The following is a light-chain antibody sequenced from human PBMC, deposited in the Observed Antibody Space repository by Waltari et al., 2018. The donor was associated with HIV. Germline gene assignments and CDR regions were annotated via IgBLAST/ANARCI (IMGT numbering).Light chain of an antibody. CDR1: SSDIGISNF. V-gene: IGLV2-14*03. J-gene: IGLJ2*01. Sequence: QSALIQPASLSGSPGQSITISCTGTSSDIGISNFVSWYHLHPGKAPKLLLYDVNNRPSGVSSRFFGSKSGNSASRTIFGLQDDDEGDYYCGAYTSGSTPVVFGGGTKLTVL. CDR2: DVN. CDR3: GAYTSGSTPVV.